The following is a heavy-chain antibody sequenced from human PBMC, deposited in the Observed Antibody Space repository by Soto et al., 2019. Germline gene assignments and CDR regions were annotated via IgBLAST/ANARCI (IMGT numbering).Heavy chain of an antibody. J-gene: IGHJ4*02. Sequence: PSETLSLTCSVSGGSMSEYFWSWIRQSPGKGLEWIGYIYYIGSTDYNPSLKSRVTISVDTSKRQFSLRLTSVTAADTAVYYCARDGYDGSGSPYPAYWGPGTQVTVSS. CDR3: ARDGYDGSGSPYPAY. CDR2: IYYIGST. V-gene: IGHV4-59*01. CDR1: GGSMSEYF. D-gene: IGHD3-10*01.